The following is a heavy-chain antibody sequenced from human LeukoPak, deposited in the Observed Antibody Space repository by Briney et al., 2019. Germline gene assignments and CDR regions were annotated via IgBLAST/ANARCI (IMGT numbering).Heavy chain of an antibody. CDR3: ATGGSAGLISAFDI. D-gene: IGHD2-15*01. CDR2: INHSGST. J-gene: IGHJ3*02. CDR1: GGSFSGYY. V-gene: IGHV4-34*01. Sequence: SETLSLTCAVYGGSFSGYYWSWIRQPPGKGLEWIVEINHSGSTNYNPPLKSRVTTSVDTSKNQFSLKLRSVTAADTAVYYCATGGSAGLISAFDIWGQGTMVTVSS.